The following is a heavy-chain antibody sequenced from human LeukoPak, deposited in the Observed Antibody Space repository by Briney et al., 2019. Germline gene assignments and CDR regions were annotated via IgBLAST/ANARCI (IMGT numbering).Heavy chain of an antibody. D-gene: IGHD2-15*01. J-gene: IGHJ4*02. CDR2: IYPGDSDT. CDR3: ARFRLYCSGGSCYPDY. V-gene: IGHV5-51*01. Sequence: GESLKISCKGSGYSFTNYWIGWVRQMPGKGLEWMGIIYPGDSDTRYSPSFQGQVTISADKSISTAYLQWSSLKASDTAMYYCARFRLYCSGGSCYPDYWGQGTLVTVSS. CDR1: GYSFTNYW.